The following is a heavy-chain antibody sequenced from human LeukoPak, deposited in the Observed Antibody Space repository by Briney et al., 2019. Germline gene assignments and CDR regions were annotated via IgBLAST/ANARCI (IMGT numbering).Heavy chain of an antibody. CDR2: IKSKTGGGAS. CDR1: GFPFSKSW. D-gene: IGHD2-8*01. CDR3: YPVAYNGLVF. V-gene: IGHV3-15*01. J-gene: IGHJ4*02. Sequence: GGSLRLSCAPSGFPFSKSWMTWVRQAPGKGLEWVGRIKSKTGGGASDYAAGVKGKFTISTEDLTTSLNLQMNRLQTEGPDVYYCYPVAYNGLVFWGQGTLVTVSS.